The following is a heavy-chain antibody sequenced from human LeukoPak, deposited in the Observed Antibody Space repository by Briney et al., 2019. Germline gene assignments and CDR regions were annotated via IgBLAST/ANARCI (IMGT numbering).Heavy chain of an antibody. CDR2: ISSSGSTI. J-gene: IGHJ4*02. CDR3: ARDQDYGDSVDY. V-gene: IGHV3-48*03. Sequence: PGGSLRLSCAASGFTFSSYEMNWVRQAPGKGLEWVSYISSSGSTIYYADSVKGRFTISRGNAKNSLYLQMNSLRAEDTAVYYCARDQDYGDSVDYWGQGTLVTVSS. D-gene: IGHD4-17*01. CDR1: GFTFSSYE.